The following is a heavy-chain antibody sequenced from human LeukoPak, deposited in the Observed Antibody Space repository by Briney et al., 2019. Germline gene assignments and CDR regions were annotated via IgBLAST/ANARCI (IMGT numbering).Heavy chain of an antibody. Sequence: ASVKVSCKASGGTFSSYAISWVQQAPGQGLEWMGRIIPILGIANYAQKFQGRVTITADKSTSTAYMELSSLRSEDTAVYYCAKDTAMDHYYYYGMDVWGQGTTVTVSS. CDR2: IIPILGIA. D-gene: IGHD5-18*01. V-gene: IGHV1-69*04. J-gene: IGHJ6*02. CDR3: AKDTAMDHYYYYGMDV. CDR1: GGTFSSYA.